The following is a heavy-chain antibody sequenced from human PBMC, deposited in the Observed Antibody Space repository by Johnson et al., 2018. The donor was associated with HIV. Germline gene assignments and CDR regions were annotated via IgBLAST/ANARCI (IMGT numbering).Heavy chain of an antibody. J-gene: IGHJ3*02. CDR2: IAYDGAHE. CDR1: GFTFSNYA. CDR3: ASDRGSGWYLDAFDN. D-gene: IGHD6-19*01. Sequence: QVQLVESGGGVVQPGRSLRLSCAASGFTFSNYAIHGVRQAPGTGLAWVAVIAYDGAHEYYADPVKGTFTISRDNSKNKLYLQMKSLRAEDTAVCYCASDRGSGWYLDAFDNWDQGTMVTVSS. V-gene: IGHV3-30-3*01.